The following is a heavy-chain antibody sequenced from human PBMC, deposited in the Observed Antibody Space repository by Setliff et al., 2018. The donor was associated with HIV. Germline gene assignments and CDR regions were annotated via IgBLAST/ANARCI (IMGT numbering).Heavy chain of an antibody. Sequence: PSETLSLTCTVSGASISSYYWSWIRQTPGKGLELIGYIYYSGRTNYNPSLKGRVTMSVDTSKNQFSLNLSSVTAADTAVYYCARDRMPMASWVPDKWGQGTLVTVSS. CDR1: GASISSYY. CDR3: ARDRMPMASWVPDK. D-gene: IGHD2-2*01. V-gene: IGHV4-59*12. CDR2: IYYSGRT. J-gene: IGHJ4*02.